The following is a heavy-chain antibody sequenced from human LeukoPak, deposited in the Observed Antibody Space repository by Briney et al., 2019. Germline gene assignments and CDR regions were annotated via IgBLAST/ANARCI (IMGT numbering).Heavy chain of an antibody. CDR3: ARVPRYCSSTSCPDY. Sequence: ASVKVSCKASGYTFTGYYMHWVRQAPGQGLEWMGWINPNSGGTNYAQKFQGRVTMTRDTSISTAYMELSRLRSDDTAVYYCARVPRYCSSTSCPDYWGQGTLVTVSS. V-gene: IGHV1-2*02. J-gene: IGHJ4*02. CDR2: INPNSGGT. D-gene: IGHD2-2*01. CDR1: GYTFTGYY.